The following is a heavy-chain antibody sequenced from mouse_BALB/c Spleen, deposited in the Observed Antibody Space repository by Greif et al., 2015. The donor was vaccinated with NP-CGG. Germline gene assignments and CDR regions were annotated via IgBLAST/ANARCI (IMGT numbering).Heavy chain of an antibody. Sequence: VHLVESGAELAKPGASVKMSCKASGYTFTSYWMHWVKQRPGQGLEWIGYINPSTGYTEYNQKFKDKATLTADKSSSTAYMQLSSLTSEDSAVYYCAREGTTVVARYAMDYWGQGTSVTVSS. J-gene: IGHJ4*01. CDR3: AREGTTVVARYAMDY. CDR2: INPSTGYT. D-gene: IGHD1-1*01. CDR1: GYTFTSYW. V-gene: IGHV1-7*01.